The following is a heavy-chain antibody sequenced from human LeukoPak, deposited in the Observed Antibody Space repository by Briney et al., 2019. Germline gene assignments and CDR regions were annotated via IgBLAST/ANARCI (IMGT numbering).Heavy chain of an antibody. Sequence: ASVKVSCKASGYTFTSYDINWVRQAPGKGLEWMGGFDPEDGETIYAQKFQGRVTMTEDTSTDTAYMELSSLRSEDTAVYYCALRYSSGWPDYWGQGTLVTVSS. CDR2: FDPEDGET. J-gene: IGHJ4*02. V-gene: IGHV1-24*01. CDR1: GYTFTSYD. D-gene: IGHD6-19*01. CDR3: ALRYSSGWPDY.